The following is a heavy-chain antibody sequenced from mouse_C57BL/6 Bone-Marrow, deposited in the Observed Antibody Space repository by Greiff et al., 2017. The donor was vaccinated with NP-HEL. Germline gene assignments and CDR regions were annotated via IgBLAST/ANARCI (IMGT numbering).Heavy chain of an antibody. CDR3: ARYYGSSYDFDY. CDR2: IYPGDGDT. J-gene: IGHJ2*01. Sequence: QVQLKESGAELVKPGASVKISCKASGYEFSSYWMNWVKQRPGKGLEWIGQIYPGDGDTNYNGKFKGKATLTADKSSSTAYMQLSSLTSEDSAVYFCARYYGSSYDFDYWGQGTTLTVSS. V-gene: IGHV1-80*01. D-gene: IGHD1-1*01. CDR1: GYEFSSYW.